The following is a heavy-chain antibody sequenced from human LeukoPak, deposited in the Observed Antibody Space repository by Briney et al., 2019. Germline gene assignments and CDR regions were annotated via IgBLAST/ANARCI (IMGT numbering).Heavy chain of an antibody. CDR1: GGSISSSSYY. V-gene: IGHV4-39*07. CDR3: AGEGSSVGGYYFDY. J-gene: IGHJ4*02. CDR2: IYYSGST. Sequence: SETLSLTCTVSGGSISSSSYYWGWIRQPPGKGLEWIGSIYYSGSTYYNPSLKSRVTISVDTSKNQFSLKLSSVTAADTAVYYCAGEGSSVGGYYFDYWGQGTLVTVSS. D-gene: IGHD1-26*01.